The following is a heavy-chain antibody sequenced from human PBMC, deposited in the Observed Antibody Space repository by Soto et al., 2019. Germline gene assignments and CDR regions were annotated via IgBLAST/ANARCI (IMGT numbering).Heavy chain of an antibody. J-gene: IGHJ4*02. CDR2: ISSRSSTI. CDR3: ARVDTVVTPDY. V-gene: IGHV3-11*01. CDR1: GFTLSDYY. Sequence: QVQLVESGGGLVKPGGSLRLSCAASGFTLSDYYMSWIRQAPGKGLEWVSYISSRSSTIYYADSVKGRFIISRDNAKNSLFLQMNSLRAEDTAMYCCARVDTVVTPDYWGQGTLVTVSS. D-gene: IGHD2-21*02.